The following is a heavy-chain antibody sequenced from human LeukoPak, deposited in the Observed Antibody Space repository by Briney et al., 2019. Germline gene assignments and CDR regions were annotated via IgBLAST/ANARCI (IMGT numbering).Heavy chain of an antibody. Sequence: SETLSLTCAVSGGSISSSNWCSWVRQPPGKGLEWIGEIYHSGSTNYNPSLKCRVTISVDKSKNQFSLKLSSVTAADTAVYYCASSEDSGSYSPFDYWGQGTLVTVSS. D-gene: IGHD3-10*01. V-gene: IGHV4-4*02. CDR2: IYHSGST. CDR3: ASSEDSGSYSPFDY. CDR1: GGSISSSNW. J-gene: IGHJ4*02.